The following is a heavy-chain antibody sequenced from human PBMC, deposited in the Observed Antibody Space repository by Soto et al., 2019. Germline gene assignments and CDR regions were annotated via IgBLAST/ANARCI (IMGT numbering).Heavy chain of an antibody. V-gene: IGHV3-15*01. CDR2: IKSQTDGGTI. J-gene: IGHJ4*02. CDR1: GFTFSKAF. Sequence: EGSLRLSCAASGFTFSKAFMSWVRQAPRKGLEWVGRIKSQTDGGTIDYAAPVKGRFTISRDDSKKTLYLQMNSLKTEDTAVYYCATSSDPDYWGQGTLVTVSS. D-gene: IGHD2-21*02. CDR3: ATSSDPDY.